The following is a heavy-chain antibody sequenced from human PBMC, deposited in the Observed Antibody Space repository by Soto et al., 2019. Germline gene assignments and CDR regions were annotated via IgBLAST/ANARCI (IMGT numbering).Heavy chain of an antibody. D-gene: IGHD2-15*01. CDR2: ISYHGSAK. CDR1: GFTFRSYA. V-gene: IGHV3-30-3*01. CDR3: ARGQGYCSGGTCFWNDAFDV. Sequence: QVQLVESGGGVVQPGRSLRLACAASGFTFRSYAMHWFRQAPGKLLEWVAVISYHGSAKYYADSVKGRFTVSRDNSKNTLYMEMNSLRAEDTAVYYCARGQGYCSGGTCFWNDAFDVWGQGTMVTVSS. J-gene: IGHJ3*01.